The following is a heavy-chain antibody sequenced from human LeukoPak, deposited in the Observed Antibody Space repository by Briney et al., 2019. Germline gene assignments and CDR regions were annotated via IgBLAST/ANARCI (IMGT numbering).Heavy chain of an antibody. CDR1: GYTFTNYD. CDR3: ARDGGWAPLGY. CDR2: MNPNSANT. Sequence: GASVKVSCKASGYTFTNYDINWVRQAPGQGLEWMGWMNPNSANTGYAQRFQGRVTMTWNTSISTTYMELSSLRSEDTAVYYCARDGGWAPLGYRGQGTLVTVSS. D-gene: IGHD6-19*01. V-gene: IGHV1-8*01. J-gene: IGHJ4*02.